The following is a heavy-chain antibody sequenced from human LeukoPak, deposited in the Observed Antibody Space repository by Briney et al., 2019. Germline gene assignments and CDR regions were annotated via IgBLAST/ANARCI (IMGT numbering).Heavy chain of an antibody. D-gene: IGHD1-26*01. CDR2: TYYRSRWSY. CDR1: GDSVSSSTAA. V-gene: IGHV6-1*01. CDR3: ARFEKWAPDY. J-gene: IGHJ4*02. Sequence: ASQPLSLTCAISGDSVSSSTAAWNWIRQSPSRGLEWLGRTYYRSRWSYEYTTSVKGRITINADTSENQFSLQLKSVTPVDTAVYYCARFEKWAPDYWGQGTLVTVSS.